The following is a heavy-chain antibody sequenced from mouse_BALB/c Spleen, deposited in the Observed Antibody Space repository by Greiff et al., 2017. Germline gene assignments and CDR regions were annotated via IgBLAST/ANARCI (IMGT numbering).Heavy chain of an antibody. CDR3: ARETSVVAPYYFDY. CDR2: IYPGDGDT. D-gene: IGHD1-1*01. J-gene: IGHJ2*01. CDR1: GYAFSSYW. Sequence: QVQLQQSGAELVRPGSSVKISCKASGYAFSSYWMNWVKQRPGQGLEWIGQIYPGDGDTNYNGKFKGKATLTADKSSSTAYMQLSSLTSEDSAVYVCARETSVVAPYYFDYWGQGTTLTVSS. V-gene: IGHV1-80*01.